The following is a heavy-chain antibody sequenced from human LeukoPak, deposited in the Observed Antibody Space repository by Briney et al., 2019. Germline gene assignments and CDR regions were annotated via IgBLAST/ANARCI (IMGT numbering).Heavy chain of an antibody. V-gene: IGHV3-7*01. CDR3: AKVVVIAIPDAYYFDY. Sequence: GGSLRLSCAASGFTFSSSWMSWVRQAPGKGLEWVANINQDGGEKYYVGSVKGRFTISRDNAKNSLYLQMNSLRAEDTAVYYCAKVVVIAIPDAYYFDYWGQGTLVTVSS. CDR1: GFTFSSSW. J-gene: IGHJ4*02. D-gene: IGHD2-21*01. CDR2: INQDGGEK.